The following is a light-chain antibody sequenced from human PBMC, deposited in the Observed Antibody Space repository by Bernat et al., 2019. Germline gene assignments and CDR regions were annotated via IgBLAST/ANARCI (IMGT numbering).Light chain of an antibody. CDR2: GAS. J-gene: IGKJ5*01. CDR1: QVIGTY. Sequence: DIQLTQSPPFLSASVGDRVTITCRARQVIGTYLALYQQKAVKAPNLLIYGASTFQTGVPSRFSGSGSGTEFTLTISSLRPEDIATYHCQQLNSYPMTFGKGTRMEIK. CDR3: QQLNSYPMT. V-gene: IGKV1-9*01.